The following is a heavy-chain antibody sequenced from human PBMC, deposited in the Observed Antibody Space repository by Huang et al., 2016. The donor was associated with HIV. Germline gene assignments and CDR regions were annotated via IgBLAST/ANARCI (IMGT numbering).Heavy chain of an antibody. CDR2: INHRGRT. D-gene: IGHD3-16*01. CDR1: GGSFSGPN. V-gene: IGHV4-34*01. Sequence: QVQLHQWGAGLLKPSETLSLTCAVYGGSFSGPNWTWIRQTPGKGLEWIGEINHRGRTKYSPSLKRRVTISLDTSKNQFSLRRRSVTAADTAVYYCARGRGDARGFLGLDFWGQGTLVTVSS. J-gene: IGHJ4*02. CDR3: ARGRGDARGFLGLDF.